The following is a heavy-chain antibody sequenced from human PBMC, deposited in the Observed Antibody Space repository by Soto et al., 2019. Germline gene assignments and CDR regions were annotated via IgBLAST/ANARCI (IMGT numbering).Heavy chain of an antibody. J-gene: IGHJ4*02. CDR1: GYTFTSYA. CDR2: ISAGNGNT. Sequence: QVQLVQSGAEVKKPGASVKVSCKASGYTFTSYAMHWVRQAPGQRLEWMGWISAGNGNTKYSQKFQGRVTITRDTSASTAYMELSSLRSEDTAVYYCARGPDHDYWGQGTLVTVSS. CDR3: ARGPDHDY. V-gene: IGHV1-3*01.